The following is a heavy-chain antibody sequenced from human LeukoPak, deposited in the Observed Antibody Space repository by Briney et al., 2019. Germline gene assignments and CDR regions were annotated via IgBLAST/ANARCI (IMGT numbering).Heavy chain of an antibody. Sequence: GGSLRLSCVASGFAFSSYWMSWVRQAPGKGLELVANISPDGSAEDYVDSVRGRFAISRDNARRSLYLQMNSLSPEDTAVYYCANQAYSQFDYWGQGTLVSVSS. CDR3: ANQAYSQFDY. J-gene: IGHJ4*02. CDR1: GFAFSSYW. D-gene: IGHD4-11*01. V-gene: IGHV3-7*01. CDR2: ISPDGSAE.